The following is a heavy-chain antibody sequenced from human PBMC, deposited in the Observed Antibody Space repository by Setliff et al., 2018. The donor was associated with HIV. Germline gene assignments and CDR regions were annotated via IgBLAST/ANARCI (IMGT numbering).Heavy chain of an antibody. D-gene: IGHD4-4*01. V-gene: IGHV3-23*01. CDR1: GFSIDDYA. CDR2: ISGSGGAT. CDR3: ARDDSNYRQHGMDV. J-gene: IGHJ6*02. Sequence: HLGGSLRLSCTASGFSIDDYAMNWFRQAPGRGLEWVSAISGSGGATYYADSVKGRFTISRDNSKNTLYLQMNSLRAEDTAVYYCARDDSNYRQHGMDVWGQGTTVTVSS.